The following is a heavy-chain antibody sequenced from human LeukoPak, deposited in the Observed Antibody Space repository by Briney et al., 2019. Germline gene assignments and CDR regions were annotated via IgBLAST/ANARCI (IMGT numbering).Heavy chain of an antibody. J-gene: IGHJ6*03. CDR1: GFTFSSYG. CDR3: AKDSSWDTLYYYYMDV. CDR2: ISYDGSNK. Sequence: PGGSLRLSCAASGFTFSSYGMHWVRQAPGKGLEWVAVISYDGSNKYYADSVKGRFTISRDNSKNTLYLQMNSLRAEDTAVYYCAKDSSWDTLYYYYMDVWGKGTTVTV. V-gene: IGHV3-30*18. D-gene: IGHD1-26*01.